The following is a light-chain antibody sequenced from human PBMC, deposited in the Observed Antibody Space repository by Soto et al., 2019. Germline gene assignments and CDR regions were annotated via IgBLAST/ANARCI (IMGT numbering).Light chain of an antibody. Sequence: DIQMTQSPTSLSASVGDRVTITCRASQDIRNFVAWYQQKPGKAPKLLIYAASTLQSGPPSRFSGSGSGTDFTLTINSLQPEDVATYSCQKYSSVPVFGPGTKVEIK. J-gene: IGKJ3*01. CDR2: AAS. V-gene: IGKV1-27*01. CDR3: QKYSSVPV. CDR1: QDIRNF.